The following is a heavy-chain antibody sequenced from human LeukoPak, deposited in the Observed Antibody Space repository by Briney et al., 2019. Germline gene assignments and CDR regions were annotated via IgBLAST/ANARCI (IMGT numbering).Heavy chain of an antibody. D-gene: IGHD5-24*01. CDR3: AKEGRSLQTY. J-gene: IGHJ4*02. Sequence: SGGSLRLSCVVSGFTFISYSMNWVRQAPGKGLEWVSYISSSTTTTYYADSVKGRFTISRDNDKNSLYLQMNSLRVEDTAVYYCAKEGRSLQTYWGQGTLVTVSS. CDR2: ISSSTTTT. CDR1: GFTFISYS. V-gene: IGHV3-48*04.